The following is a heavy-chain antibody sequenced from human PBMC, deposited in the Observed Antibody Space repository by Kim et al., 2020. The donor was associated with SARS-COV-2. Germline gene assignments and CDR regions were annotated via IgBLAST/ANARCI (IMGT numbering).Heavy chain of an antibody. Sequence: SETLSLTCTVSGGSISSYYWSWIRQPPGKGLEWIGYIYYSGSTNYNPSLKSRVTISVDTSKNQFSLKLSSVTAADTAVYYCARARYNWNYDYWGQGTLVT. CDR2: IYYSGST. CDR3: ARARYNWNYDY. D-gene: IGHD1-20*01. J-gene: IGHJ4*02. CDR1: GGSISSYY. V-gene: IGHV4-59*01.